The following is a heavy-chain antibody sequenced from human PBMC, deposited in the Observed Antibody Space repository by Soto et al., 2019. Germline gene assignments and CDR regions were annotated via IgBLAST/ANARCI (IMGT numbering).Heavy chain of an antibody. CDR3: ARDGAQAVGTFDY. J-gene: IGHJ4*02. D-gene: IGHD6-13*01. V-gene: IGHV3-30*02. CDR2: IRNDGSNK. Sequence: QVQLVESGGGVVQPGGSLRLSCAASGFTFSSYGMHWVRQAPGKGLEWVGFIRNDGSNKISADSVKGRFTISRDNSKNTVDLQMNSLRGDDTAVYYCARDGAQAVGTFDYWGQGTLVTVSS. CDR1: GFTFSSYG.